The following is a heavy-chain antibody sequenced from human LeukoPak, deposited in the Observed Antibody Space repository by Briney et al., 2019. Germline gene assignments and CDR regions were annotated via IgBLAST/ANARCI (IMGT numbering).Heavy chain of an antibody. V-gene: IGHV3-30*03. D-gene: IGHD1-14*01. J-gene: IGHJ4*02. CDR2: ISYDGSNK. CDR1: GFTFSSYG. Sequence: GGSLRLSCAASGFTFSSYGMHWVRQAPGKGLEWVAVISYDGSNKYYADSVKGRFTISRDNSKNTLFLQMNSLRAEDTALYYCARDSPEGYSFDYWGQGTLVTVSS. CDR3: ARDSPEGYSFDY.